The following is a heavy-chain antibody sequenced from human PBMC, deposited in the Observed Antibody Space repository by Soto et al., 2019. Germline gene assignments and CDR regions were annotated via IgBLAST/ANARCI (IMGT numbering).Heavy chain of an antibody. CDR1: GGSISGYY. Sequence: QVQLQESVPGLVKPSETLSLTCTVSGGSISGYYWSWIRQSPGKGLEWIGYVYYGGTTHYKPSLQSRVTISVDTSANKFSLKLTSVTAADTAVYYCARVSGAPRYTDYWGQGTLVTVSS. J-gene: IGHJ4*02. D-gene: IGHD1-1*01. CDR3: ARVSGAPRYTDY. CDR2: VYYGGTT. V-gene: IGHV4-59*01.